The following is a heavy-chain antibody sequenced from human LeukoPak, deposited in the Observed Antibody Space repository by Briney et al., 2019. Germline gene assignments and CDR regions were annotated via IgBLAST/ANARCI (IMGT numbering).Heavy chain of an antibody. Sequence: SETLSLTCTVSGGSISSSSYYWGWLRQPPGKGLEWIGSIYYSGSTYYNPSLKSRVTISVDTSKNQFSLKLSSVTAADAAVYYCARHRRYGSSTSCYALDYWGQGTLVTVSS. CDR1: GGSISSSSYY. CDR2: IYYSGST. CDR3: ARHRRYGSSTSCYALDY. V-gene: IGHV4-39*01. J-gene: IGHJ4*02. D-gene: IGHD2-2*01.